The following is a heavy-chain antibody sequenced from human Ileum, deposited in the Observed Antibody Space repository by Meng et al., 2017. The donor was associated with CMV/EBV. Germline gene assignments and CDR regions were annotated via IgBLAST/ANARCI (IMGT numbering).Heavy chain of an antibody. J-gene: IGHJ4*02. D-gene: IGHD6-13*01. CDR2: IYYSGST. V-gene: IGHV4-30-4*08. Sequence: QGQSRSPGPGLVEPSQTLSLTCTVSGGALRSGDYYWSWIRQPPGKGLEWIGYIYYSGSTYYNPSLKSRVTISVDTSKNQFSLKLSSVTAADTAVYYCAREIPSSSWYYLDYRGQGTLVTVSS. CDR3: AREIPSSSWYYLDY. CDR1: GGALRSGDYY.